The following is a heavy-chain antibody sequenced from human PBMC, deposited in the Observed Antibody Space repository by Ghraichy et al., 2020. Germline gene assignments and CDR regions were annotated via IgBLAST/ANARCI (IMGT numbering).Heavy chain of an antibody. Sequence: SETLSLTCTVSGGSISSYYWSWIRQPPGKGLEWIGYIYYSGSINYNPSLKSRVTISVDTSKNQFSLKLSSVTAADTAVYYCARVGGGQLPLTAFDIWGQGTMVTVSP. V-gene: IGHV4-59*01. CDR3: ARVGGGQLPLTAFDI. D-gene: IGHD1-1*01. CDR2: IYYSGSI. J-gene: IGHJ3*02. CDR1: GGSISSYY.